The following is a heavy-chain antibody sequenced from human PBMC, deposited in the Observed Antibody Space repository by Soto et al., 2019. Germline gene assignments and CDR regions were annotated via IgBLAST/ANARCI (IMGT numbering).Heavy chain of an antibody. CDR1: GGSISVCY. Sequence: SETLSLTCTISGGSISVCYWSWIRQSPRQGLEWIGYVYDNGRPYYSPSLKSRVTISADTSKNQISLKLTSATAADTAVYYCARGVGSSPPRYWGRGTLVTVSS. CDR2: VYDNGRP. D-gene: IGHD3-9*01. V-gene: IGHV4-59*01. J-gene: IGHJ4*02. CDR3: ARGVGSSPPRY.